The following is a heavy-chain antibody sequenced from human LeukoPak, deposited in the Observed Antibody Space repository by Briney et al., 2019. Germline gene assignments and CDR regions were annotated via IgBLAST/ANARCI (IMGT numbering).Heavy chain of an antibody. J-gene: IGHJ6*03. CDR3: ARASVGRSGSYGTRYYYYYYMDV. CDR2: IYTSGST. D-gene: IGHD1-26*01. Sequence: SETLSLTCTVSGGSISSGSYYWSWIRQPAGKGLEWIGRIYTSGSTNYNPSLKSRVTISVDTTKNQFSLKLSSVTAADTAVYYCARASVGRSGSYGTRYYYYYYMDVWGKGTTVTISS. CDR1: GGSISSGSYY. V-gene: IGHV4-61*02.